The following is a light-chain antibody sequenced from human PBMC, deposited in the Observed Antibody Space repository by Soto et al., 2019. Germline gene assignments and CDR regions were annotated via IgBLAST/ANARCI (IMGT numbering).Light chain of an antibody. J-gene: IGKJ1*01. Sequence: EILLTQSPGTLSLSPGERATLSCGASQSVSNNYLAWYKQKPGHAPRLLIYGASNRATGIPDRFSGSGSGTDFPLTISRLEPEDFAVYYCQQYGSSGTFGQGTKVDIK. CDR1: QSVSNNY. V-gene: IGKV3-20*01. CDR3: QQYGSSGT. CDR2: GAS.